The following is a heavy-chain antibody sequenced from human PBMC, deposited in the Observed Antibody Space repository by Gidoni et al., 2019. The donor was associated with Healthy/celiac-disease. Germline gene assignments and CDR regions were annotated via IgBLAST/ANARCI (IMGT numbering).Heavy chain of an antibody. CDR3: ARESRPGKFYYYGMDV. CDR1: GYTFTSYS. V-gene: IGHV1-46*01. CDR2: TNPSGGST. Sequence: QVQLVQSGAEVKKPGASVKVSCKAAGYTFTSYSMHWVRQAPGQGLEWMGITNPSGGSTSYAQKFQGRVTMTRDTSTSTVYMELSSLRSEDTAVYYCARESRPGKFYYYGMDVWGQGTTVTVSS. J-gene: IGHJ6*02.